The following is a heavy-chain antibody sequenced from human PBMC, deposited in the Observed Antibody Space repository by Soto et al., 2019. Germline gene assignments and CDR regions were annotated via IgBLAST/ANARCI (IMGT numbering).Heavy chain of an antibody. V-gene: IGHV3-13*04. CDR1: GFIFSSYD. J-gene: IGHJ4*02. CDR2: IGTAGDT. D-gene: IGHD3-22*01. CDR3: ARAIGPTLFDY. Sequence: GGSLRLSCSASGFIFSSYDMHWVRQGPGKGLEWVSAIGTAGDTNYAGSVKGRFTISRENAKNSLYLQMNSLRAGDTAIYFCARAIGPTLFDYWGQGALVTVSS.